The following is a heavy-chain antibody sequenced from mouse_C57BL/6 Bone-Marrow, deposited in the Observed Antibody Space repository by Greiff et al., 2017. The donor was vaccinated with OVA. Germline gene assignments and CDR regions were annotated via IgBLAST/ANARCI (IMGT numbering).Heavy chain of an antibody. CDR2: IDPEDGET. CDR1: GFNIKDYY. Sequence: EVQLQQSGAELVKPGASVKLSCTASGFNIKDYYMHWVKQRTEQGLEWIGRIDPEDGETKYAPKFQGKATITADTSSNTAYLQLSSLTSEDTAVYYCARTLPFITTVVAKENAMDYWGQGTSVTVSS. CDR3: ARTLPFITTVVAKENAMDY. V-gene: IGHV14-2*01. J-gene: IGHJ4*01. D-gene: IGHD1-1*01.